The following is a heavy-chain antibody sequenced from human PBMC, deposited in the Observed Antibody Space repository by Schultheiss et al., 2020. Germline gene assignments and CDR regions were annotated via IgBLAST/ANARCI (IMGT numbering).Heavy chain of an antibody. Sequence: SETLSLTCTVSGGSISSGGYYWSWIRQHPGKGLEWIGYIYYSGSIKYNPSLKSRVTISVDTSKNQLSLRLTSVTAADTAVYYCARHRAVAGTLFDYWGQGTLVTVSS. CDR1: GGSISSGGYY. J-gene: IGHJ4*02. CDR2: IYYSGSI. CDR3: ARHRAVAGTLFDY. V-gene: IGHV4-61*08. D-gene: IGHD6-19*01.